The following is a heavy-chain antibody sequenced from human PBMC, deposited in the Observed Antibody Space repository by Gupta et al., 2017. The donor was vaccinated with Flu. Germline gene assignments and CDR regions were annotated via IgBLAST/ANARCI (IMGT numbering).Heavy chain of an antibody. J-gene: IGHJ4*02. Sequence: EVQLVESGGGLVKPGGSLRLSCAASGFTFSNAWMSWVRQAPGKGLEWVGRIKSKTDGGTTDYAAPVKGRFTISRDDSKNTLYLQMNSLKTEDTAVYYCTTDYGVVVPAAIGSGYYFDYWGQGTLVTVSS. V-gene: IGHV3-15*01. D-gene: IGHD2-2*01. CDR2: IKSKTDGGTT. CDR1: GFTFSNAW. CDR3: TTDYGVVVPAAIGSGYYFDY.